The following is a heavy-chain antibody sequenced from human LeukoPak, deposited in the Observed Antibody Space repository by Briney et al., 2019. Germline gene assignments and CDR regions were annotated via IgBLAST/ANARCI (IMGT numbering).Heavy chain of an antibody. Sequence: GESLKISCKASGYSFTSYWIGWVRQMPGKGLEWMGIIDPSDSDTRYTPSFQGQVTISADKSLTTAYLQWNSLKASDTAMYYCARQTAMGRSGDYWGQGTLVTVSS. CDR1: GYSFTSYW. CDR3: ARQTAMGRSGDY. CDR2: IDPSDSDT. D-gene: IGHD5-18*01. V-gene: IGHV5-51*01. J-gene: IGHJ4*02.